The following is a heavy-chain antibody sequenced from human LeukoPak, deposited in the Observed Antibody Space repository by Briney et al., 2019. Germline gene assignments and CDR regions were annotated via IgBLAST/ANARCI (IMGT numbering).Heavy chain of an antibody. V-gene: IGHV3-7*01. CDR1: GVTFFSYW. D-gene: IGHD6-13*01. J-gene: IGHJ6*03. Sequence: GGSLRLSCAASGVTFFSYWMSWVRQAPGKGLEWVANIKQDGSEKYYVDSVKGRFTISRDNAKNSLYLQMKSLRAEDTAVYYCARVVEPQLVFPRYYYYYYMDVWGKGTTVTVSS. CDR3: ARVVEPQLVFPRYYYYYYMDV. CDR2: IKQDGSEK.